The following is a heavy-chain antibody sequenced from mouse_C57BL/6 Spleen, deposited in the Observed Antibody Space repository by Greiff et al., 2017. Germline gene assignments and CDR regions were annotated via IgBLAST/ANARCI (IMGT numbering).Heavy chain of an antibody. D-gene: IGHD1-1*01. CDR1: GYAFSSSW. CDR3: ASRRGSSYWYFDV. V-gene: IGHV1-82*01. CDR2: IYPGDGDT. Sequence: QVQLKESGPELVKPGASVKISCKASGYAFSSSWMNWVKQRPGKGLEWIGRIYPGDGDTTYNGKFKGKATLTADKSSSTAYMQLSSLTSEDSAVYFCASRRGSSYWYFDVWGTGTTVTVSS. J-gene: IGHJ1*03.